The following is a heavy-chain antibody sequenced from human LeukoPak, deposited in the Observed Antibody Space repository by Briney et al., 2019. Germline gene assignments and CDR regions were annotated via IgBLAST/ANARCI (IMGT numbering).Heavy chain of an antibody. CDR3: ARGSCSSTCCYWRGNWFDP. Sequence: VASVKVSCKASGYTFTGYYMHWVRQAPGQGLEWMGWINPDSGTTNYAQKFQGRVTMTRDTSISTAYMELSRLRSDDTAVYYCARGSCSSTCCYWRGNWFDPWGQGTLVTVSS. CDR1: GYTFTGYY. V-gene: IGHV1-2*02. CDR2: INPDSGTT. D-gene: IGHD2-2*01. J-gene: IGHJ5*02.